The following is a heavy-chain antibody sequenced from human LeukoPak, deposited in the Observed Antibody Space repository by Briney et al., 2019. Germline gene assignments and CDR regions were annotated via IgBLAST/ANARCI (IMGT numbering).Heavy chain of an antibody. Sequence: PGGSLRLSCAASGFTFSSYAMHWVRQAPGEGLEWVAVISYDGSNKYYADSVKGRFTISRDNSKNTLYLQMNSLRAEDTAVYYCARVAPSFLGPLMAFDIWGQGTMVTVSS. D-gene: IGHD3-16*01. CDR1: GFTFSSYA. J-gene: IGHJ3*02. CDR3: ARVAPSFLGPLMAFDI. CDR2: ISYDGSNK. V-gene: IGHV3-30-3*01.